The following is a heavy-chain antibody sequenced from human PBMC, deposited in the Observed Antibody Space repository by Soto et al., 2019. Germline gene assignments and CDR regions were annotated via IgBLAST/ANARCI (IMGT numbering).Heavy chain of an antibody. Sequence: SLRLSCAASGFTFSSFGMHWVRRAPGKGLEWVAAISNDGNHKYYADSVKGRFTISRDNSNNTLYLQMNSLRNDDTALYYCAQSHYWRNLRSDYFGLGALVTVSS. J-gene: IGHJ4*02. CDR1: GFTFSSFG. V-gene: IGHV3-30*03. CDR2: ISNDGNHK. CDR3: AQSHYWRNLRSDY. D-gene: IGHD3-3*02.